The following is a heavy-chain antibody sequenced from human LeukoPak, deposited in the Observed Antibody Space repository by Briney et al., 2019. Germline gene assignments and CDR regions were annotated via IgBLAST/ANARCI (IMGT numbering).Heavy chain of an antibody. V-gene: IGHV3-21*04. Sequence: GGSLRLSCAASGFTFSSYSMNWVRQAPGKGLEWVSSISSSSSYIYYADSVKGRFTISRDNAKNSLYLQMNSLRAEDTTLYYCAREIYSSSWKTAFDYWGQGTLVTVSS. CDR1: GFTFSSYS. J-gene: IGHJ4*02. CDR3: AREIYSSSWKTAFDY. CDR2: ISSSSSYI. D-gene: IGHD6-13*01.